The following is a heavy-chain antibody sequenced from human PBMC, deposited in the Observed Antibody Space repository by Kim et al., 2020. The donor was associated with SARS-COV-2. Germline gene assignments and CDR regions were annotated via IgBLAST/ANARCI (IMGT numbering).Heavy chain of an antibody. Sequence: SGGANYHPSLKSRVTISVDTSKNQFSLKLNSVTAADTAVYYCAAGRRLGYWGQGTLVTVSS. D-gene: IGHD3-16*01. CDR3: AAGRRLGY. V-gene: IGHV4-59*09. J-gene: IGHJ4*02. CDR2: SGGA.